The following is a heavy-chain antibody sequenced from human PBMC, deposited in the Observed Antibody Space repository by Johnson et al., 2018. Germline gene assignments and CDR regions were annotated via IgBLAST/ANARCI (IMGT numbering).Heavy chain of an antibody. CDR1: GFIFNTYA. J-gene: IGHJ1*01. CDR2: LSYDGSYK. CDR3: ARGRIAAAGMAQYFQH. V-gene: IGHV3-30*14. D-gene: IGHD6-13*01. Sequence: QGQLVQSGGGVVQPGRSLRLSCAASGFIFNTYAMHWVRQAPGKGLEWVATLSYDGSYKYYADSVKGRFTISRDNFKNTLWLQMDSLRAEDTARYYCARGRIAAAGMAQYFQHGGQGTLVTVS.